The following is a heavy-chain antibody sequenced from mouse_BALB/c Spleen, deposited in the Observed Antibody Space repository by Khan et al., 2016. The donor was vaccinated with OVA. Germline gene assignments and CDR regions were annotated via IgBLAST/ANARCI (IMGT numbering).Heavy chain of an antibody. CDR2: ISSGSSTI. J-gene: IGHJ2*01. CDR1: GFTFSRFG. Sequence: EVELVESGGGLVQPGGSRKLSCAASGFTFSRFGMHWVRQAPAKGLEWVAYISSGSSTIYYADTVKGRFTISRDNPKNTLFLQMTSLRSEDTAMYCSAIDSDFDYWGQGTTLTVSS. V-gene: IGHV5-17*02. CDR3: AIDSDFDY.